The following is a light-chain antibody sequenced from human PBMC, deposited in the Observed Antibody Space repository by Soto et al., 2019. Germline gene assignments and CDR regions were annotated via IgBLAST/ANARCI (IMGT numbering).Light chain of an antibody. CDR1: QNVNSY. Sequence: EIVMTQSPATLSVSPGERVTLSCRASQNVNSYLVWYQQKPGQAPRLLIYGASTRATGIPARFSGSGSGTDFTLTISSLQSEDFAVYYCQQHNNWPLTFGGGTKVEIK. J-gene: IGKJ4*01. V-gene: IGKV3D-15*01. CDR2: GAS. CDR3: QQHNNWPLT.